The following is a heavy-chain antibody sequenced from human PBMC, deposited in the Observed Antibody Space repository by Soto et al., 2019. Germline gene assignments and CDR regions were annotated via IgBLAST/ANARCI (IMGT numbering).Heavy chain of an antibody. CDR3: ASGGWRWPQSDY. D-gene: IGHD2-21*01. CDR2: ISGSGGST. Sequence: EVQLLESGGSLVQPGGSLRLSCAASGFTFSGYVMSWVRQAPGKGLEWVAGISGSGGSTYYADSVKGRFTISRDNSKNTMDLQMSSLRAEDTAVYYCASGGWRWPQSDYWGQGTLVTVSS. J-gene: IGHJ4*02. CDR1: GFTFSGYV. V-gene: IGHV3-23*01.